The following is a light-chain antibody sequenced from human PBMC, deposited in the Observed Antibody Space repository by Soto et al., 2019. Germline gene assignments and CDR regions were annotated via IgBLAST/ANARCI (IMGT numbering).Light chain of an antibody. V-gene: IGLV2-23*01. J-gene: IGLJ2*01. CDR3: CSLEGSNAVVV. CDR1: KNNLGSYDL. CDR2: EAT. Sequence: QSALTQPASVSGSPGQSITVSCTGTKNNLGSYDLVSWYQKYPDKAPTLLIYEATQRPSGISDRFSGSKSGFTASLTISGLRAEDEADYYCCSLEGSNAVVVFGGGTKLTVL.